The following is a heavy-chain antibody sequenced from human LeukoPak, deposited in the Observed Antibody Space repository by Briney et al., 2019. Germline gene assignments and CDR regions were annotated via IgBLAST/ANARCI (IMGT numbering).Heavy chain of an antibody. V-gene: IGHV4-59*08. D-gene: IGHD2-21*02. CDR2: IYYCGST. CDR3: ARHDSVLYYGMDV. CDR1: GRSIRCYY. J-gene: IGHJ6*02. Sequence: KPSETLSLTCTVSGRSIRCYYGSWIPQPPGRGLEWIGYIYYCGSTKYNPPLKSRVTISVDTSKNQFSLNVSSVTAADTAVYYCARHDSVLYYGMDVWGQGTTVTVSS.